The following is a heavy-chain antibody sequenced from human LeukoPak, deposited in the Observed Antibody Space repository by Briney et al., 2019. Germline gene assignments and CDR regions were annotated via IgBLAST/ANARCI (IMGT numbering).Heavy chain of an antibody. CDR3: ARHKYLQRGFDP. CDR1: GGSISSSSYY. J-gene: IGHJ5*02. CDR2: IYYSGST. D-gene: IGHD6-6*01. V-gene: IGHV4-39*01. Sequence: SETLSLTCTVSGGSISSSSYYWGWIRQPPGKGLEWIGSIYYSGSTYYNPSLKSRVTISVDTSKNQFSLKLSSVTAADTAVYYCARHKYLQRGFDPWGQGTLVTVSS.